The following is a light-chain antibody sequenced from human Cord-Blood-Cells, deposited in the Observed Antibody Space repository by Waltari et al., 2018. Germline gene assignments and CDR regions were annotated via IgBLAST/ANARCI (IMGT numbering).Light chain of an antibody. Sequence: QSALTQPASVSGSPGQSITISCTGTSSAVGSYNLVSWYQQHPGKAPKLIIYEGSKRPSGVSNRFSGSKSGNTASLTSSGLQAEDEADYYCCSYAGSSTWVFGGGTKLTVL. CDR1: SSAVGSYNL. CDR3: CSYAGSSTWV. CDR2: EGS. J-gene: IGLJ3*02. V-gene: IGLV2-23*01.